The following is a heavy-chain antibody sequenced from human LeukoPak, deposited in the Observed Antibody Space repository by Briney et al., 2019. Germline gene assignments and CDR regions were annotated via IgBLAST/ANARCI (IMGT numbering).Heavy chain of an antibody. Sequence: GGSLRLSCAASGFTFDDYGMSWVRQAPGKGLEWVSGINWNGGSTGYADSVKGRFTISRDNAKNSLYLQMNSLRAEDTALYYCARDGDSSGYKGPIDYWGQGTLVTVSS. CDR3: ARDGDSSGYKGPIDY. D-gene: IGHD3-22*01. V-gene: IGHV3-20*04. CDR2: INWNGGST. J-gene: IGHJ4*02. CDR1: GFTFDDYG.